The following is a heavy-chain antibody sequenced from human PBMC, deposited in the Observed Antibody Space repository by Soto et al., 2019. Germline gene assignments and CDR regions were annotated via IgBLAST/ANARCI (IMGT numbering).Heavy chain of an antibody. J-gene: IGHJ4*02. D-gene: IGHD3-22*01. CDR1: GFTFSSYS. CDR2: ISSSSSYI. CDR3: ARDQSRHCDYDSSGYSGLDY. Sequence: EVQLVESGGGLVKPGGSLRLSCAASGFTFSSYSMNWVRQAPGKGLEWVSSISSSSSYIYYADSVKGRFTISRDNAKNSLYLHMNSLRAEDTAVYYCARDQSRHCDYDSSGYSGLDYWGQGTLVTVSS. V-gene: IGHV3-21*01.